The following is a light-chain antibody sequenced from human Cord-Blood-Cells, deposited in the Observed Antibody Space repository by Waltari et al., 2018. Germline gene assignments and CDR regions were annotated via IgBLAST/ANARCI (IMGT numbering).Light chain of an antibody. Sequence: QSALTQPASVSGSPGQSITISCTGTSSDVGGYNYVSWYQQHPGKAPKRMIYDVSNRPAGVSNRFSGSKSGNTASLTISGRQSEDEADYYCSSYTSSSTLGVFGTGTKVTVL. CDR2: DVS. V-gene: IGLV2-14*01. CDR3: SSYTSSSTLGV. CDR1: SSDVGGYNY. J-gene: IGLJ1*01.